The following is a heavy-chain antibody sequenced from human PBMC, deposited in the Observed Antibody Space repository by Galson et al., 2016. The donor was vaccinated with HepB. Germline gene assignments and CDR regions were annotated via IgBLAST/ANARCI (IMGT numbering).Heavy chain of an antibody. CDR1: GDTFSNYS. V-gene: IGHV1-69*13. CDR3: ARGGTYFGSGTYRLDY. D-gene: IGHD3-10*01. CDR2: NIPIFGTG. J-gene: IGHJ4*02. Sequence: SVKVSCKASGDTFSNYSISWVRQAPGQGLEWMGRNIPIFGTGNFGQNFQGRVTITADESTSTTYMELSSLRSEDTAVYYCARGGTYFGSGTYRLDYWGQGTLVTVSS.